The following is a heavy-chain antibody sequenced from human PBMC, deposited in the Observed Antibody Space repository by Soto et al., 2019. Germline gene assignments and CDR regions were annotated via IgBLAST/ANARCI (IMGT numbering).Heavy chain of an antibody. CDR2: ISDSGSPL. V-gene: IGHV3-11*01. CDR1: GFDFSDYY. CDR3: ARDIRGYGMDV. J-gene: IGHJ6*02. Sequence: LRLSCAASGFDFSDYYMSWSRLAPGKGLEWISYISDSGSPLYYADSVKGRFSISRDNARKSVYLQMNNLRADDTALYFCARDIRGYGMDVWGQGTTVAVSS. D-gene: IGHD3-10*01.